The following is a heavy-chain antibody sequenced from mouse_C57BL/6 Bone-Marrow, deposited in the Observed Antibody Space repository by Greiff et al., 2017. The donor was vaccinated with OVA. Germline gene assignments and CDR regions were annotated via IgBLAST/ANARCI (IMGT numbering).Heavy chain of an antibody. CDR3: ARDYYGSSYWYFDV. V-gene: IGHV1-53*01. J-gene: IGHJ1*03. Sequence: QVQLQQPGTELVKPGASVTLSCKASGYTFTSYWMHWVKQRPGQGLEWIGNINPSNGGTTYNEKFKSKATLTVDKSSSTAYMQLSSLTSEDSAVYYCARDYYGSSYWYFDVWGTGTTVTVSS. CDR1: GYTFTSYW. D-gene: IGHD1-1*01. CDR2: INPSNGGT.